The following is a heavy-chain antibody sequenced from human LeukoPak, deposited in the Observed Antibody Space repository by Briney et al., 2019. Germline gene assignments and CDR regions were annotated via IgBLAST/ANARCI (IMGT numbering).Heavy chain of an antibody. Sequence: ASVKVSCKASGGTFSSYAISWMRQAPGQGLEWMGGIIPIFGTANYAQKFQGRVTITADESTSTAYMELSSLRSEDTAVYYCVRDRGGYSGYDPFYFDYWGQGTLVTVSS. J-gene: IGHJ4*02. CDR2: IIPIFGTA. V-gene: IGHV1-69*13. CDR3: VRDRGGYSGYDPFYFDY. D-gene: IGHD5-12*01. CDR1: GGTFSSYA.